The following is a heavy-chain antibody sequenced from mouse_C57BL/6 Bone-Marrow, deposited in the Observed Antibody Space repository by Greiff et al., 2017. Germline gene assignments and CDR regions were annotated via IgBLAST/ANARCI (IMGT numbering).Heavy chain of an antibody. CDR2: IDPETGGT. V-gene: IGHV1-15*01. CDR3: TREGYYFDY. J-gene: IGHJ2*01. Sequence: QVQLQQSGAELVRPGASVTLSCKASGYTFTDYEMHWVKQTPVHGLEWIGAIDPETGGTAYNQKFKGKAILTADKSSSTAYMALRSLTSEDSAVYYCTREGYYFDYWGQGTTLTVSS. CDR1: GYTFTDYE.